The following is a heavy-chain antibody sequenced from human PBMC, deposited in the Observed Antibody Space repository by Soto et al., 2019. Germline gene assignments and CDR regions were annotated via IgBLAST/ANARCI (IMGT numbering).Heavy chain of an antibody. D-gene: IGHD2-21*01. J-gene: IGHJ4*03. CDR2: FYHAGSP. CDR3: ARASSFRGDFDF. Sequence: SETLSLTCAVSGGSIRSSSWWTWLRQSPGKGLEWIGEFYHAGSPHYNPSFQSRVTISADTSKNLFSLRLTSVTAADTAIYYCARASSFRGDFDFWGQGTGVTFSS. CDR1: GGSIRSSSW. V-gene: IGHV4-4*02.